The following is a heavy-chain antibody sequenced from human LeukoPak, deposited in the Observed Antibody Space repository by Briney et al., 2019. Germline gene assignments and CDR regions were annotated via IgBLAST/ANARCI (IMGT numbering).Heavy chain of an antibody. Sequence: EASVKVSCKASGYTFTGYYIHWVRQAPGQGLEWMGWINPNSGGTNYAQKFQGRVTMTTDTSTSTAYMELRSLRSDDTAVYYCARTAFIAALEFDYWGQGTLVTVSS. V-gene: IGHV1-2*02. J-gene: IGHJ4*02. D-gene: IGHD6-13*01. CDR1: GYTFTGYY. CDR2: INPNSGGT. CDR3: ARTAFIAALEFDY.